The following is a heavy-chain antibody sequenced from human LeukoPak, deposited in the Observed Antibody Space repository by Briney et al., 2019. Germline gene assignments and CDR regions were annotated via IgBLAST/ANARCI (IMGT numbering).Heavy chain of an antibody. D-gene: IGHD3-16*01. CDR2: ISGSGGST. J-gene: IGHJ4*02. V-gene: IGHV3-23*01. Sequence: PGRSLRLSCAASGFTFSSYAMSWVRQAPGKGLEWVSSISGSGGSTYYADSVKGRFTISRDNSKNTLYLRMNSLRADDTAVYYCAKGAITFGGGNYIDYRGQGTLVTVSS. CDR1: GFTFSSYA. CDR3: AKGAITFGGGNYIDY.